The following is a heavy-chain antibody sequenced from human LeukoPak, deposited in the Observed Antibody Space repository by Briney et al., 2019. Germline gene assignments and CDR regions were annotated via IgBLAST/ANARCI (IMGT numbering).Heavy chain of an antibody. CDR2: ISSSSSYT. CDR1: GFTFSDYY. CDR3: ARLRWYADSSGYYFDY. D-gene: IGHD3-22*01. Sequence: GGSLRLSCAASGFTFSDYYMSWIRQAPGKGLEWVSYISSSSSYTNYADSVKGRFTISRDNAKNSLYLQMNSLRAEDTAVYYCARLRWYADSSGYYFDYWGQGTLVTVSS. J-gene: IGHJ4*02. V-gene: IGHV3-11*03.